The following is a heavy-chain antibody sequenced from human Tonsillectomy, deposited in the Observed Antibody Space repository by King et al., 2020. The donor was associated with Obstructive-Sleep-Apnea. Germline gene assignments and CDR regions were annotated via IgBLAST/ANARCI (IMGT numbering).Heavy chain of an antibody. CDR3: AKVSAYYDTSGYYPDNFFDF. V-gene: IGHV3-9*01. CDR2: ISWNSVSI. J-gene: IGHJ4*02. CDR1: GFTFDAYA. D-gene: IGHD3-22*01. Sequence: QLVQSGGGLVQPGRSLRLSCAASGFTFDAYAMHWVRQAPGRGLEWVSGISWNSVSIGYADSVKGRFTISRDNAKNSLYLQMNSLRAEDTALYYCAKVSAYYDTSGYYPDNFFDFWGQGTLVTVSS.